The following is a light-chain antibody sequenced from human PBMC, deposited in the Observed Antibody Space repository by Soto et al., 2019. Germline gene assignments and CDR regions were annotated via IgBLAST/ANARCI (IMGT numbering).Light chain of an antibody. Sequence: QSALTQPPSASGSLGQSVTISCTGTSSDVGGYKYVSWYQHHPGKAPKLIIYEVRTRPSGVSDRFSGSKSGNTASLTISGLQAEDEADYYCSSYTSDWGVFGTGTKLTVL. V-gene: IGLV2-14*01. CDR1: SSDVGGYKY. J-gene: IGLJ1*01. CDR3: SSYTSDWGV. CDR2: EVR.